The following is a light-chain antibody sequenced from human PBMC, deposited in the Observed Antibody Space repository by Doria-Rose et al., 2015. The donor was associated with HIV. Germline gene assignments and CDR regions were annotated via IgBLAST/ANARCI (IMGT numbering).Light chain of an antibody. V-gene: IGKV3-20*01. CDR3: HQYGTSWT. Sequence: EIVLTQSPGTLSLSPGERATLSCRASQRFSSTYLDWYQQTPGQAPSLLIYDGSTRATGIPDRFSASGSGTDFTLTINRLEPEDFALYYCHQYGTSWTFGQGTKVEI. CDR2: DGS. CDR1: QRFSSTY. J-gene: IGKJ1*01.